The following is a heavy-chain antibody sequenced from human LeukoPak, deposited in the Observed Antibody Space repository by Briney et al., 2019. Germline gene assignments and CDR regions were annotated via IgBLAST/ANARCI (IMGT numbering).Heavy chain of an antibody. Sequence: ASVKVSCKASGYTFTGYYMHWVRQAPGQGLEWIGRIKPNSGGTNYAQKFQGRVTITADESTSTAYMELSSLRSEDTAVYYCARVAYDSSGYYFPFDYWGQGTLVTVSS. CDR1: GYTFTGYY. J-gene: IGHJ4*02. CDR2: IKPNSGGT. D-gene: IGHD3-22*01. V-gene: IGHV1-2*06. CDR3: ARVAYDSSGYYFPFDY.